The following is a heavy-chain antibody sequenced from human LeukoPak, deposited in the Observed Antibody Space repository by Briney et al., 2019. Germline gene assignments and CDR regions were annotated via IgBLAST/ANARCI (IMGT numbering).Heavy chain of an antibody. CDR2: ISGSGGST. D-gene: IGHD5/OR15-5a*01. CDR1: GFTFSSYA. CDR3: AKDVLPSSYYYGMDV. J-gene: IGHJ6*02. Sequence: GGSLRLSCAASGFTFSSYAMSWVRQAPGKGLEWVSAISGSGGSTYYADSVKGRFTISRDNSKNTLYPQMNSLRAEDTAVYYCAKDVLPSSYYYGMDVWGQGTTVTVSS. V-gene: IGHV3-23*01.